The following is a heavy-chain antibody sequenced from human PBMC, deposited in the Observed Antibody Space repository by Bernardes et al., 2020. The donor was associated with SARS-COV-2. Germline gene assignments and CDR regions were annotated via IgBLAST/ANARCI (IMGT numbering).Heavy chain of an antibody. Sequence: ASVKVSCKASGYTFTSYGISWVRQAPGQGLEWMGWISAYNGNTNYAQKLQGRVTMTTDTSTSTAYMELRSLRSDDTAVYYCARDPYYYDSSGYLNVLYYYYYGMDVWGQGTTVTVSS. CDR1: GYTFTSYG. CDR3: ARDPYYYDSSGYLNVLYYYYYGMDV. J-gene: IGHJ6*02. D-gene: IGHD3-22*01. CDR2: ISAYNGNT. V-gene: IGHV1-18*01.